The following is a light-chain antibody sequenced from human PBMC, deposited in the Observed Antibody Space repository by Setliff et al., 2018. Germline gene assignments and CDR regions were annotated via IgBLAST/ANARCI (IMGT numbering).Light chain of an antibody. CDR1: KSNIGSNY. V-gene: IGLV1-47*01. Sequence: QSVLTQPPSASGTPGQRVAISCFGSKSNIGSNYVSWYQQLPGTAPKLLIYEKNQRPSGVPDRFSGSKSGTSASLAISGLRSEDEADYYCAAWGDSLSGRYVVFCGGTQRTVL. J-gene: IGLJ2*01. CDR3: AAWGDSLSGRYVV. CDR2: EKN.